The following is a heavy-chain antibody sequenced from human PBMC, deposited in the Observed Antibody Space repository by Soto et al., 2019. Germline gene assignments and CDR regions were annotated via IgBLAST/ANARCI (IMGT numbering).Heavy chain of an antibody. D-gene: IGHD5-12*01. Sequence: GGSLRLSCAAPGFTFSSYGMHWVRQAPGKGLEWVAVISYDGSNKYYADSVKGRFTISRDNSKNTLYLQMNSLRAEDTAVYYCAKDWRGWLQFWGQGTLVTVSS. J-gene: IGHJ4*02. CDR3: AKDWRGWLQF. CDR2: ISYDGSNK. CDR1: GFTFSSYG. V-gene: IGHV3-30*18.